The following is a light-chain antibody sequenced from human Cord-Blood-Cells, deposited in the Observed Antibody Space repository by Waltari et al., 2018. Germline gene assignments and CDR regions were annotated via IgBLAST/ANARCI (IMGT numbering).Light chain of an antibody. Sequence: DIQMTQSPSSLSASVGDRVTITCRVSQGISNYLAWYQQKPGKVPKLLSYAASTLQSGVPARCSGSVSGTDFTLTISSLQPEDVATYYCQKYNSAPQTFGPGTKVDIK. J-gene: IGKJ3*01. CDR3: QKYNSAPQT. CDR1: QGISNY. CDR2: AAS. V-gene: IGKV1-27*01.